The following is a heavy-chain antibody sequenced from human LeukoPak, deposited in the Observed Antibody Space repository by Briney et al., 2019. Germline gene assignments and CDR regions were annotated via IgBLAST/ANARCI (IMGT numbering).Heavy chain of an antibody. Sequence: PGGSLRLSCAASGFTFSNYWMSWIRQPPGKGLEWIGYIYYSGSTNYNPSLKSRVTISVDTSKNQFSLKLSSVTAADTAVYYCARDSRGGGFDYWGQGTLVTVSS. D-gene: IGHD2-15*01. CDR1: GFTFSNYW. V-gene: IGHV4-59*01. CDR2: IYYSGST. CDR3: ARDSRGGGFDY. J-gene: IGHJ4*02.